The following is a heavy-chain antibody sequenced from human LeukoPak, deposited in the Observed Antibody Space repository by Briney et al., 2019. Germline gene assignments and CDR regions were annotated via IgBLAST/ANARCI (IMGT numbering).Heavy chain of an antibody. Sequence: GGSLRRSCESSEFTVSRNHLSGVRQAPGKGLEWVSSISSSSSYIYYADSVKGRFTISRDNAKNSRSLQMNSLRAEDTAVYYCAREMCGGACYSPSYYGMDVWGQGTTVTVSS. V-gene: IGHV3-21*01. D-gene: IGHD2-21*02. J-gene: IGHJ6*02. CDR2: ISSSSSYI. CDR1: EFTVSRNH. CDR3: AREMCGGACYSPSYYGMDV.